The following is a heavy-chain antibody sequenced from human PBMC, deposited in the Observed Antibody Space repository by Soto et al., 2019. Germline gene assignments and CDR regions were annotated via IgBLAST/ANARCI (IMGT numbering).Heavy chain of an antibody. CDR1: GGTFSSYT. CDR2: IIPILGIA. D-gene: IGHD3-22*01. CDR3: AEEYYDSPAFDI. Sequence: QVQLVQSGAEVKKPGSSVKVSCKASGGTFSSYTISWVRQAPGQGLEWMGRIIPILGIANYAQKFQGRVTITADKSTSTAYMELSSLRSEDTAVYYCAEEYYDSPAFDIWGQGTMVTVSS. J-gene: IGHJ3*02. V-gene: IGHV1-69*02.